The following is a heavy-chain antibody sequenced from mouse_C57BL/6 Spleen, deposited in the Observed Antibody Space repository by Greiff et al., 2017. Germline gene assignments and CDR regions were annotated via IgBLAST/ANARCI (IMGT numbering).Heavy chain of an antibody. Sequence: QVQLQQPGAELVMPGASVKLSCKASGYTFTSYWMHWVKQRPGQGLEWIGELDPSDSYTNYNQTFKGKSTLNVDKSSSTAYMQLSSLTSEDSAVYYCARSDRITTVVAEGLDYWGQGTTLTVSS. V-gene: IGHV1-69*01. D-gene: IGHD1-1*01. J-gene: IGHJ2*01. CDR3: ARSDRITTVVAEGLDY. CDR1: GYTFTSYW. CDR2: LDPSDSYT.